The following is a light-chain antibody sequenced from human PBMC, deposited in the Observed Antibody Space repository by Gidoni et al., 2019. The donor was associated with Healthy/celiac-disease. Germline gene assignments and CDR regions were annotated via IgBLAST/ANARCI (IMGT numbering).Light chain of an antibody. CDR2: GAS. CDR3: QHYGSSPPLT. Sequence: EIVLTQSPGTLSLSPGERATLSCRASQSVSSSYLACYQQKPGQAPRLLISGASSGSGTDFTLTISRLEPEDFSVYYCQHYGSSPPLTFGGGTKVEIK. V-gene: IGKV3-20*01. J-gene: IGKJ4*01. CDR1: QSVSSSY.